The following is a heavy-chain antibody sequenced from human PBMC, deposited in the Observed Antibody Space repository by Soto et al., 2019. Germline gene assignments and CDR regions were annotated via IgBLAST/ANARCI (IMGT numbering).Heavy chain of an antibody. J-gene: IGHJ4*02. CDR1: GDSISSYY. D-gene: IGHD2-15*01. CDR2: ICYSGRT. CDR3: ARGHLGITTTGTWYDFDY. V-gene: IGHV4-59*01. Sequence: QVQLQESGPRLVKPSETLSLTCTVSGDSISSYYWTWIRQPPGKGLEYIGYICYSGRTYYNPSLKSRVTISVDTSKNQFSLKLSSVTAADTAVYYCARGHLGITTTGTWYDFDYWGQGTLVTVSS.